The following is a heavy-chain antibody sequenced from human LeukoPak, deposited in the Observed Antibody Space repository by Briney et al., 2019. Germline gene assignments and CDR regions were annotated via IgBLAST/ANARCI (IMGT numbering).Heavy chain of an antibody. CDR3: AIMSFSGIAAAYYLYFQH. D-gene: IGHD6-13*01. J-gene: IGHJ1*01. V-gene: IGHV1-24*01. CDR1: GYTLSELS. Sequence: SVNVSCKSSGYTLSELSMHRVRQAPGKELEWMGGFDPEDGETIYAQKFQGRVTMTEDTSTDTAYMELSSLRSEDTAVYYCAIMSFSGIAAAYYLYFQHWGQGTLVTVSS. CDR2: FDPEDGET.